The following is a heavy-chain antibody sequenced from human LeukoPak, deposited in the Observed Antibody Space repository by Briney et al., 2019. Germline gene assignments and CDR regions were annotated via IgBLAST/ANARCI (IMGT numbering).Heavy chain of an antibody. J-gene: IGHJ4*02. CDR1: GFTVSSNY. Sequence: PGGSLRLSCAASGFTVSSNYMSWVRQAPGKGLEWVSSISSSSSYIYYADSVKGRFTISRDNAKNSLYLQMNSLKASDTAMYYCARLRIAAASSPYYFDYWGQGTLVTVSS. D-gene: IGHD6-13*01. CDR3: ARLRIAAASSPYYFDY. CDR2: ISSSSSYI. V-gene: IGHV3-21*04.